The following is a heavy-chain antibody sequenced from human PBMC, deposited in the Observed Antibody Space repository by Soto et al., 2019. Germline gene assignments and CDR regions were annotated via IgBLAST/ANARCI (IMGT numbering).Heavy chain of an antibody. CDR1: GFTFSSYD. CDR3: ARSGKYGSGKSDYYYLDV. CDR2: IGTAGDT. Sequence: EVQLVESGGGLVQPGGSLRLSCAASGFTFSSYDMHWVRQATGKGLEWVSAIGTAGDTYYPGSVKGRFTISRENAKNSLDLQMNSLRGGDTAVYYCARSGKYGSGKSDYYYLDVWGKGTTVTVSS. J-gene: IGHJ6*03. V-gene: IGHV3-13*01. D-gene: IGHD3-10*01.